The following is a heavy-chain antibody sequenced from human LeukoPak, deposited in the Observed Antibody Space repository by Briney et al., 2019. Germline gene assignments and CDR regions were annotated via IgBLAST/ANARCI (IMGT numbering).Heavy chain of an antibody. CDR1: GFTFSSYA. Sequence: GGSLRLSCAASGFTFSSYAMHWVRQAPGKGLEWVAFISYDGIRKYYADSVKGRFTISRDNSKNTLYLQMNSLRGEDTAVYSCARDFSVHYSLDYWGPGTLVTVSS. V-gene: IGHV3-30*04. CDR2: ISYDGIRK. CDR3: ARDFSVHYSLDY. J-gene: IGHJ4*01. D-gene: IGHD2-15*01.